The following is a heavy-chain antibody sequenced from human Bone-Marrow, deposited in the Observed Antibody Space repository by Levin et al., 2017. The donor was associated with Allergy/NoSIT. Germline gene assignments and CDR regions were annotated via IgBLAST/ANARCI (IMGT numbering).Heavy chain of an antibody. Sequence: ASVKVSCSVSGYTFSDYYIHWFRQTPGQGLEWIGWIDPTRGATQFAEKFHARVVLTRNSSISTAYMELGKLRSDDPALYYCARGGASSNDYWGQGTLVTVSS. J-gene: IGHJ4*02. V-gene: IGHV1-2*02. CDR1: GYTFSDYY. CDR2: IDPTRGAT. CDR3: ARGGASSNDY. D-gene: IGHD6-13*01.